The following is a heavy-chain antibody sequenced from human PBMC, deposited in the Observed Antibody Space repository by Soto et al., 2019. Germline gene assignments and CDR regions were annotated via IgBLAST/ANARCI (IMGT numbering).Heavy chain of an antibody. D-gene: IGHD3-10*01. CDR3: ASLMVRGGYYYYYYMDV. V-gene: IGHV4-34*01. CDR2: INHSGST. J-gene: IGHJ6*03. CDR1: GGSFSGYY. Sequence: SETLSLTCAVYGGSFSGYYWSWSRQPPGKGLEWIGEINHSGSTNYNPSLKSRVTISVDTSKNQFSLKLSSVTAADTAVYYCASLMVRGGYYYYYYMDVWGKGTTVTVSS.